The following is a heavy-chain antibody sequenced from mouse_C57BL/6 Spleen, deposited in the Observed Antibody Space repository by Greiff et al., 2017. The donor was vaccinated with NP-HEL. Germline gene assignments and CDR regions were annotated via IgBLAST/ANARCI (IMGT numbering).Heavy chain of an antibody. Sequence: EVKLVESGGGLVKPGGSLKLSCAASGFTFSDYGMHWVRQAPEKGLEWVAYISSGSSTIYYADTVKGRFTISRDNAKNTLFLQMTSLRSEDTAMYYCAREITTVVAHFDYWGQGTTLTVSS. J-gene: IGHJ2*01. CDR3: AREITTVVAHFDY. CDR2: ISSGSSTI. V-gene: IGHV5-17*01. CDR1: GFTFSDYG. D-gene: IGHD1-1*01.